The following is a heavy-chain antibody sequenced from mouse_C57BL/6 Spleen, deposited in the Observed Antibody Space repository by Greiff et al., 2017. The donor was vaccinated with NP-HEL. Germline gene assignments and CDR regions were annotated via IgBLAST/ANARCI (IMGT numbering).Heavy chain of an antibody. V-gene: IGHV1-64*01. D-gene: IGHD3-2*02. J-gene: IGHJ3*01. CDR2: IHPNSGST. CDR3: AARGGGTAQVWFAY. CDR1: GYTFTSYW. Sequence: QVQLQQPGAELVKPGASVKLSCKASGYTFTSYWMHWVKQRPGQGLEWIGMIHPNSGSTNYNEKFKSKATLTVDKSSSTAYMQLSSLTSEDSAVYYCAARGGGTAQVWFAYWGQGTLVTVSA.